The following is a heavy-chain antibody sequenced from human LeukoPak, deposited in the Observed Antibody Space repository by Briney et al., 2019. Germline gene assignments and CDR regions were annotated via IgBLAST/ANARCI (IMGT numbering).Heavy chain of an antibody. J-gene: IGHJ6*03. CDR1: GYTFTGHY. CDR2: INPNSGGT. CDR3: ARWLQYSYYYYMDV. V-gene: IGHV1-2*02. Sequence: ASVKVSCKASGYTFTGHYMHWVRQAPGQGLEWMGWINPNSGGTNYAQKFQGRVTMTRDTSISTAYTELTRLRSDDTAVYYCARWLQYSYYYYMDVWGKGTTVTISS. D-gene: IGHD5-24*01.